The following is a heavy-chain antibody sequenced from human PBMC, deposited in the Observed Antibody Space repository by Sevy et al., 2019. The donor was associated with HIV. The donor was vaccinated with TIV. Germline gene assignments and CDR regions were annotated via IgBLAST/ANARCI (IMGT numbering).Heavy chain of an antibody. J-gene: IGHJ4*02. CDR3: VRAIAADASL. CDR2: IKQDGSVK. V-gene: IGHV3-7*01. CDR1: GFTLNSYW. D-gene: IGHD6-13*01. Sequence: GGSLRVSCAASGFTLNSYWMSWVRQAPGKGLEWVANIKQDGSVKYYVDSVKGRFTISRDNARNLVYLQMSSLTAEDTALYYCVRAIAADASLWGQGTLVTVSS.